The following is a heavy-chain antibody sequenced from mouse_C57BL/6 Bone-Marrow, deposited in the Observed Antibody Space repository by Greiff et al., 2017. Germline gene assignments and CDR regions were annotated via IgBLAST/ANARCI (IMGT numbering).Heavy chain of an antibody. Sequence: EVKLEESGTVLARPGASVKMSCKTSGYTFTSYWMHWVKQRPGQGLEWIGAIYPGNSDTSYNQKFKGKAKLTAVTSASTAYMELSSLTNEDSAVYYCTSYYYGRERFYAMDYWGQGTSVTVSS. CDR2: IYPGNSDT. D-gene: IGHD1-1*01. CDR3: TSYYYGRERFYAMDY. CDR1: GYTFTSYW. J-gene: IGHJ4*01. V-gene: IGHV1-5*01.